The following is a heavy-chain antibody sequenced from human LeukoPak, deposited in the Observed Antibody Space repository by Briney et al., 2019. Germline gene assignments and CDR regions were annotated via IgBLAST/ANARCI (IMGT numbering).Heavy chain of an antibody. V-gene: IGHV4-61*02. CDR1: GGSISSGSYY. J-gene: IGHJ4*02. CDR3: ARESDDDYVDY. D-gene: IGHD3-3*01. Sequence: PSQTLSLTCTVSGGSISSGSYYWSWIRQPAGKGLEWIGRIYSSGSTNYNPSLKSRVTISVDTSKNQFSLKLSSVTAADTAVYYCARESDDDYVDYWGQGTLVTVSS. CDR2: IYSSGST.